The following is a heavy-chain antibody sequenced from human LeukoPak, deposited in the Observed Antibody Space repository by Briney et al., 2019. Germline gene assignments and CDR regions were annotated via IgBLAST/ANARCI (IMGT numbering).Heavy chain of an antibody. CDR2: IYTSGST. CDR3: ARVRYITIFGVVITNWFDP. D-gene: IGHD3-3*01. CDR1: GGSISSYY. J-gene: IGHJ5*02. Sequence: SSETLSLTCTVSGGSISSYYWSWIRQPPGKGLEWIGRIYTSGSTNYNPSLKSRVTMSVDTSKNQFSLKLSSVTAADTAVYYCARVRYITIFGVVITNWFDPWGQGTLVTVSS. V-gene: IGHV4-4*07.